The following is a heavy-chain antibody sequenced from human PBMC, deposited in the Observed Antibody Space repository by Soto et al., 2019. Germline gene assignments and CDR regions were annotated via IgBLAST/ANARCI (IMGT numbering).Heavy chain of an antibody. CDR3: ARRVRKWGFDP. CDR2: MNPNSGNT. V-gene: IGHV1-8*02. CDR1: GYTFTSYA. D-gene: IGHD2-21*01. J-gene: IGHJ5*02. Sequence: ASVKVSCKASGYTFTSYAMHWVRQAPGQRLEWMGWMNPNSGNTGYAQKFQGRVTMTRNTSISTAYMELSSLRSEDTAVYYCARRVRKWGFDPWGQGTLVTVSS.